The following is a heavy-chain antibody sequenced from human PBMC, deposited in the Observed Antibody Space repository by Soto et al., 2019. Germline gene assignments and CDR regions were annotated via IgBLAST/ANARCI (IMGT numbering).Heavy chain of an antibody. V-gene: IGHV6-1*01. D-gene: IGHD4-17*01. CDR3: ARERYGDYGSGTFDI. CDR2: TYYRSKCYN. J-gene: IGHJ3*02. Sequence: SQTLSLTCAISGASVSNNSTAWNWIRQSPSRGLEWLGRTYYRSKCYNDYSVSVKSRVIINPDTSKNQFSLQLNSVTPEDTAVYYCARERYGDYGSGTFDIWGQGTMFTVSS. CDR1: GASVSNNSTA.